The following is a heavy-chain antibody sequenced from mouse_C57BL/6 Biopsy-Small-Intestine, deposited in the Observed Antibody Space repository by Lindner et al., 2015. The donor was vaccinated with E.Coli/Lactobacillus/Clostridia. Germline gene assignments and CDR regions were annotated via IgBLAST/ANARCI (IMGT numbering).Heavy chain of an antibody. CDR1: GYTFTDYY. CDR3: ARGNYFDY. Sequence: VQLQESGPELVKPGASVKIPCKASGYTFTDYYMNWVKQSHGKSLEWIGVINPYNGGTSYNQKFKGKATLTVDKSSSTAYMELNSLTSEDSAVYFCARGNYFDYWGQGTTLTVSS. J-gene: IGHJ2*01. V-gene: IGHV1-19*01. CDR2: INPYNGGT.